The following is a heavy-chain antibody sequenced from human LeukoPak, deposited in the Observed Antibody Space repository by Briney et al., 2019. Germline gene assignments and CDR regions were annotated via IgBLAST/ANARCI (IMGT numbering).Heavy chain of an antibody. CDR2: ISYDGSNK. D-gene: IGHD3-10*01. V-gene: IGHV3-30*03. CDR3: ARVSAVTMVRGYYFDY. J-gene: IGHJ4*02. CDR1: GFTFSSYG. Sequence: PGGSLRLSCAASGFTFSSYGMHWVRQAPGKGLEWVAVISYDGSNKYYADSVKGRFTISRDNSKNTLYLQMNSLRAEDTAVYYCARVSAVTMVRGYYFDYWGQGTLVTVSS.